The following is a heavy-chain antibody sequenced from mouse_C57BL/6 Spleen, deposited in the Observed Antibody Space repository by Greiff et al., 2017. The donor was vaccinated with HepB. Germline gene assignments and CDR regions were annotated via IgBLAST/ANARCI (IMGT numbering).Heavy chain of an antibody. CDR3: AKEGTAQASRGYYFDY. CDR1: GYTFTSYW. V-gene: IGHV1-69*01. D-gene: IGHD3-1*01. J-gene: IGHJ2*01. CDR2: IDPSDSYT. Sequence: QVQLQQPGAELVMPGASVKLSCKASGYTFTSYWMHWVKQRPGQGLEWIGEIDPSDSYTNYNQKFKGKSTLTVDKSSSTAYMQLSSLTSVDSAVYYCAKEGTAQASRGYYFDYWGQGTTLTVSS.